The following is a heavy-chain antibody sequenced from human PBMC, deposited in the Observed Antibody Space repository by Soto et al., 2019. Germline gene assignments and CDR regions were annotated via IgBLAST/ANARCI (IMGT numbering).Heavy chain of an antibody. CDR1: GYTFTSYA. CDR3: ARGASSVTTFYFDL. Sequence: QVQVVQSGAEVKKPGASVKVSCKASGYTFTSYAMHWVRQAPGQRLEWMGWINPGNGNTKNSQKFQGRVTITRDAFGSTAYMELSSLRSEDTAVYYCARGASSVTTFYFDLWGRGTLVTVSS. CDR2: INPGNGNT. D-gene: IGHD4-17*01. J-gene: IGHJ2*01. V-gene: IGHV1-3*01.